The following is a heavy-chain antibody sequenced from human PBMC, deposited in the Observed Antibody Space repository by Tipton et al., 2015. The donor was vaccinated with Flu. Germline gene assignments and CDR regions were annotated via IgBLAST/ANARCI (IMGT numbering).Heavy chain of an antibody. CDR2: ISSSGSTI. CDR3: ARVLGIAVADRAFDI. Sequence: SLRLSCAASGFTFSDYYMSWIRQAPGKGLEWVSYISSSGSTIYYADSVKGRFTISRDNAKNSLYLQMNSLRAEDTAVYYCARVLGIAVADRAFDIWGQGTMVTVSS. D-gene: IGHD6-19*01. V-gene: IGHV3-11*01. J-gene: IGHJ3*02. CDR1: GFTFSDYY.